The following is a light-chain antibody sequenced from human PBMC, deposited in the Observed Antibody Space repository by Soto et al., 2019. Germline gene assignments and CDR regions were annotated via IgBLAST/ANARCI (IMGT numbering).Light chain of an antibody. J-gene: IGKJ1*01. V-gene: IGKV1-5*01. CDR2: DAS. CDR3: QQYNSSPWT. CDR1: QSISKY. Sequence: DTQMTQSPSTLSASVGDRVTITCRASQSISKYLAWYQHKPGKAPKLLIHDASSLESGVPLRFSGSGSGTEFTLIISSLQPDDVATYYCQQYNSSPWTFGQGTKVDIK.